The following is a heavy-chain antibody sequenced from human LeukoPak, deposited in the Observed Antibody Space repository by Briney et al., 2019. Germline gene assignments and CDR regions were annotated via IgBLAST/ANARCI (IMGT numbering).Heavy chain of an antibody. Sequence: ASVKVSCKASGYRFTSYGISWVRQAPGQGLEWMGWIGAYNGNTNYAQKLQGRVTMTTDTSTSTAYMELRSLRSDDTAVYYCARGGDGDILTGLVFDYWGRGTLVTVSS. CDR3: ARGGDGDILTGLVFDY. D-gene: IGHD3-9*01. J-gene: IGHJ4*02. CDR2: IGAYNGNT. V-gene: IGHV1-18*01. CDR1: GYRFTSYG.